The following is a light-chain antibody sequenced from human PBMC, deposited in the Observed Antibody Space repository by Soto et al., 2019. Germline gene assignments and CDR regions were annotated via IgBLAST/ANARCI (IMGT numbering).Light chain of an antibody. Sequence: ENILTQSPGTLSLSPGERATLSCRASQSVGSTYLGWYQQKPGQAPRLLIYDASSRATGIPDRFSGSVSGTDFTLTISRLEPEDFAVYYCQQYGSSGGSFGPGTKVDIK. CDR2: DAS. V-gene: IGKV3-20*01. J-gene: IGKJ3*01. CDR1: QSVGSTY. CDR3: QQYGSSGGS.